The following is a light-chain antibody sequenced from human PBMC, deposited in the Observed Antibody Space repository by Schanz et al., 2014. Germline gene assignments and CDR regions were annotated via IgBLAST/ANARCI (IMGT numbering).Light chain of an antibody. CDR1: SSDVGGYDY. Sequence: QSVLTQPASVSGSPGQSITISCTGGSSDVGGYDYVSWYQQQPGKAPKLLIYNVRNRSSGVSNRFSGSKSGNTASLVISGLRPEDDADYFCSSYTSSSTSRVVFGGGTKLTVL. CDR3: SSYTSSSTSRVV. CDR2: NVR. J-gene: IGLJ2*01. V-gene: IGLV2-14*01.